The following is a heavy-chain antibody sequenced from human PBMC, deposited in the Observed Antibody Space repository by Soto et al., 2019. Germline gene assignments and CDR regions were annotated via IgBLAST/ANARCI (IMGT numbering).Heavy chain of an antibody. CDR2: IKQDGSEK. CDR3: ARRKDIVVVVAAPAYYMDV. J-gene: IGHJ6*03. CDR1: GFTFSSYW. V-gene: IGHV3-7*01. D-gene: IGHD2-15*01. Sequence: GGSLRLSCAASGFTFSSYWMSWVRQAPGKGLEWVANIKQDGSEKYYVDSVKGRFTISRDNAKNSLYLQMNSLRAEETAVYYCARRKDIVVVVAAPAYYMDVWGKGTTVTVSS.